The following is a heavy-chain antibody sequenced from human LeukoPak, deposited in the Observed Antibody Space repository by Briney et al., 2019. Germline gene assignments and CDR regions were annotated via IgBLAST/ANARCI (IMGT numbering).Heavy chain of an antibody. Sequence: GRSLRLSCAASGFTFSSYGMHWVRQAPGKGLEWVAVISYDGSNKYYADSVKGRFTISRDNSKNTLYLQMNSLRAEDTAVYYCAKDRGWRSGSHTTNAWGQGTLVTVSS. D-gene: IGHD1-26*01. CDR1: GFTFSSYG. J-gene: IGHJ5*02. V-gene: IGHV3-30*18. CDR3: AKDRGWRSGSHTTNA. CDR2: ISYDGSNK.